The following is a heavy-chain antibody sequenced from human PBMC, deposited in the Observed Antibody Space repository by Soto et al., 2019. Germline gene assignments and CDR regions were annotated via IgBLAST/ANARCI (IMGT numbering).Heavy chain of an antibody. V-gene: IGHV3-33*01. D-gene: IGHD6-6*01. J-gene: IGHJ6*02. CDR3: ARDTLVPGGYYYGMDV. Sequence: GGSLRLSCAASGFTFSSYGMHWVRQAPGKGLEWVAVIWYDGSNKYYADSVKGRFTISRDNSKNTLYLQMNSLRAEDTAVYYCARDTLVPGGYYYGMDVWGQGTTVTVSS. CDR2: IWYDGSNK. CDR1: GFTFSSYG.